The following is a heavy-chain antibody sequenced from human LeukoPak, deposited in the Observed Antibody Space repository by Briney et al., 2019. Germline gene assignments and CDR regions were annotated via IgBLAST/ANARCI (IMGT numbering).Heavy chain of an antibody. CDR2: IYYSGST. Sequence: SETLSLTCTVSGGSISSYYWSWIRQPPGKGLEWIGYIYYSGSTNYNPSLKSRVTISVDTSKNQFSLHLTSVTAADTAIYYCARDSAVDNFFDYWGLGTLVTVSS. CDR3: ARDSAVDNFFDY. J-gene: IGHJ4*02. D-gene: IGHD5-18*01. CDR1: GGSISSYY. V-gene: IGHV4-59*01.